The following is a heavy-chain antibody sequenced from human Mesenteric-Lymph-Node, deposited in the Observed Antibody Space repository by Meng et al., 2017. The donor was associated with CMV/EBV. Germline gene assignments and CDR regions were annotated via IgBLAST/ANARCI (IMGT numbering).Heavy chain of an antibody. CDR2: INHSGST. Sequence: GSLRLSCAVYGGSFSGYYWSWIRQPPGKGLEWSGEINHSGSTNYNPSLKSRVTISVDTSKNQFSLKLSSVTAADTAVYYCARLAVRFLEWLEAPTCYFVYWGQGTLVTVSS. J-gene: IGHJ4*02. V-gene: IGHV4-34*01. D-gene: IGHD3-3*01. CDR1: GGSFSGYY. CDR3: ARLAVRFLEWLEAPTCYFVY.